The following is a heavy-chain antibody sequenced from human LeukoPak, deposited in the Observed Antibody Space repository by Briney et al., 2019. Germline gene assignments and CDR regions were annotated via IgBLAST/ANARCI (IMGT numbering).Heavy chain of an antibody. CDR3: ARQRIDCSGGSCYGGAFDI. D-gene: IGHD2-15*01. J-gene: IGHJ3*02. CDR1: GYSFTSYW. CDR2: IYPGDSDT. V-gene: IGHV5-51*01. Sequence: GESLKISCKGSGYSFTSYWIGWVRQMPGKGLEWMGIIYPGDSDTRYSPSFQGQVTISADKSISTAYLQWSSLKASDTAMYYCARQRIDCSGGSCYGGAFDIWGQGTMVTVSS.